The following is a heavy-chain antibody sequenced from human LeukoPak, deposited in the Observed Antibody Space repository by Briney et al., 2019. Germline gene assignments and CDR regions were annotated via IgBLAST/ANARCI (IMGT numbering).Heavy chain of an antibody. CDR2: INPDGSIT. D-gene: IGHD2-2*01. J-gene: IGHJ5*02. CDR3: TGAGVPAAAIRGWFDP. Sequence: PGGSLRLSCEASGFTFSNYWMHWVRQAPGKGLVWVSRINPDGSITSYADSVKGRFTISRDNAKNSLFLQMNSLRAEDAAVYYCTGAGVPAAAIRGWFDPWGQGALVTVSS. V-gene: IGHV3-74*01. CDR1: GFTFSNYW.